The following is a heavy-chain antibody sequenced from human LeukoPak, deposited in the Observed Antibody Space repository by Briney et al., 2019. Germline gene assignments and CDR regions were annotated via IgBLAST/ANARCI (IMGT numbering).Heavy chain of an antibody. J-gene: IGHJ4*02. CDR1: GFTVSSNY. CDR2: IYSGGST. Sequence: PGGSLRLSCAASGFTVSSNYMSWVRQAPGKGLEWVSVIYSGGSTNYADSVKGRFTISRDNSKNTLYLQMNSLRAEDTAVYYCARGRTLRFLEWFVFDYWGQGTLVTVSS. CDR3: ARGRTLRFLEWFVFDY. V-gene: IGHV3-66*02. D-gene: IGHD3-3*01.